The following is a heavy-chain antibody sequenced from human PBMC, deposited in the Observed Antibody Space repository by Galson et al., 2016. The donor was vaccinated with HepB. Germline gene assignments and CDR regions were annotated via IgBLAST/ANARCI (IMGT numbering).Heavy chain of an antibody. CDR1: GGSISRHY. Sequence: SETLSLTCTVSGGSISRHYWSWIRQPPGKGLEWIGYIYYSGITNYNPSLKSRVTISVDTSQIQFSLKLSSVTAADTAVYYCARGDNPDYGDYASAYYYMDVWGKGTTVTVSS. CDR3: ARGDNPDYGDYASAYYYMDV. D-gene: IGHD4-17*01. V-gene: IGHV4-59*11. CDR2: IYYSGIT. J-gene: IGHJ6*03.